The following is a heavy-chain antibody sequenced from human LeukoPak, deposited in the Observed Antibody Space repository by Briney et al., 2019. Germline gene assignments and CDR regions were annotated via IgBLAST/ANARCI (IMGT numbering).Heavy chain of an antibody. D-gene: IGHD2-15*01. CDR1: GFAFSSYE. CDR3: ARTVAATPDY. J-gene: IGHJ4*02. Sequence: PGGSLRLSCAASGFAFSSYEMNWVRQAPGKGLEWVSYISSSGSTIYYADSVKGRFTISRDNAKNSLYLQMNSLRAEDTAVYYCARTVAATPDYWGQGTLVTVSS. CDR2: ISSSGSTI. V-gene: IGHV3-48*03.